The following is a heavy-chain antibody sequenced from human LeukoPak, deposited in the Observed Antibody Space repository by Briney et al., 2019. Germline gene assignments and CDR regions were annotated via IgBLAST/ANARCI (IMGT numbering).Heavy chain of an antibody. CDR3: ARDPGVVAFHYFDY. CDR1: GFTFSSHA. D-gene: IGHD3-3*01. V-gene: IGHV3-23*01. J-gene: IGHJ4*02. CDR2: IGGLGGST. Sequence: GGSLRLSCAASGFTFSSHAMGWVRQAPGKGLEWVSGIGGLGGSTYYAGSVKGRFTISRDNSQNTLYLHMNSLRAGGTAVYYCARDPGVVAFHYFDYWGQGSLVTVSS.